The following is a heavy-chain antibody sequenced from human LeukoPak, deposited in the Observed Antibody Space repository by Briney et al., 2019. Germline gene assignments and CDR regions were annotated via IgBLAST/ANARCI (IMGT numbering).Heavy chain of an antibody. D-gene: IGHD1-26*01. CDR3: GGSGSYSLPRFDY. CDR1: GFTFSSYE. V-gene: IGHV3-48*03. J-gene: IGHJ4*02. Sequence: PGGSLRLSCAASGFTFSSYEMNWVRQAPGKGLEWVSYISRSGSTIYYADSVKGRFTISRDNAKDSLYLQMNSLRAEDTAVYYCGGSGSYSLPRFDYWGQGTLVTVSS. CDR2: ISRSGSTI.